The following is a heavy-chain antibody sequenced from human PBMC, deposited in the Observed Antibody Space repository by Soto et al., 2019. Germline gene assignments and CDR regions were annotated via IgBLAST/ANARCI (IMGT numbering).Heavy chain of an antibody. D-gene: IGHD3-10*01. V-gene: IGHV4-34*01. CDR1: GWSFSGYY. CDR3: ARGPLRITMVRGVIKPHAFDI. Sequence: SETLSLXCAVYGWSFSGYYWSWIRQPPGKGLEWIGEINHSGSTNYNPSLKSRVTISVDTSKNQFSLKLSSVTAADTAVYYCARGPLRITMVRGVIKPHAFDIWGQGTMVT. J-gene: IGHJ3*02. CDR2: INHSGST.